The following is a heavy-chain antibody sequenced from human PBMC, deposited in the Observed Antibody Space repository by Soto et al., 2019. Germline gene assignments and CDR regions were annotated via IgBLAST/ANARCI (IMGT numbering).Heavy chain of an antibody. CDR2: ISYSGGGST. CDR3: ALESVAALYYFDY. D-gene: IGHD6-6*01. CDR1: GGSISSGDYF. V-gene: IGHV4-31*03. J-gene: IGHJ4*02. Sequence: QVQLQESGPGLVRPSKTLSLTCTVSGGSISSGDYFWSWVRQHPGKGLVRIGYISYSGGGSTYYNPSLKSRATISVYSSKNQFYLKLNSVTAADTAVYYCALESVAALYYFDYWGRGTLVTVSS.